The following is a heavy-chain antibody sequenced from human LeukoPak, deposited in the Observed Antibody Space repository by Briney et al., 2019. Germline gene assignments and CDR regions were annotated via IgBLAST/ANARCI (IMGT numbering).Heavy chain of an antibody. V-gene: IGHV3-21*01. CDR2: ISSSSSYI. CDR1: GFTFSSYS. CDR3: AREQSGHYYDGSGYAFFDY. Sequence: GGSLRLSCAASGFTFSSYSMNWVRQAPGKGLEWVSSISSSSSYIYYADSVKGRFTISRDNAKNSLYLQMNSLRAEDTAVYYCAREQSGHYYDGSGYAFFDYWGQGTLVTVSS. J-gene: IGHJ4*02. D-gene: IGHD3-22*01.